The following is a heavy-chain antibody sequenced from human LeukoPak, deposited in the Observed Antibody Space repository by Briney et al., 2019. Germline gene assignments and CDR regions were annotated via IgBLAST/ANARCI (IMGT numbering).Heavy chain of an antibody. CDR1: GYTFTSYD. Sequence: ASVTVSFKGSGYTFTSYDIYWVRQATGQGLEWVGWMNPNSGNTGYAQRFQGRVTLTRNTTISTAHMELSSLRSEDTAVYYCARVSRPGPGGACDFWGQGTLVTVSS. J-gene: IGHJ4*02. D-gene: IGHD1-14*01. CDR2: MNPNSGNT. V-gene: IGHV1-8*01. CDR3: ARVSRPGPGGACDF.